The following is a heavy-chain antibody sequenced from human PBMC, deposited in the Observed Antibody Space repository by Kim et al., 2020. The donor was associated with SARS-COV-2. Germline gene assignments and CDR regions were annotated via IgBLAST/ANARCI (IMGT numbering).Heavy chain of an antibody. D-gene: IGHD2-15*01. Sequence: ASVKVSCKASGYTFTSYAMHWVRQAPGQRLEWMGWINAGNGNTKYSQKFQGRVTITRDTSASTAYMELSSLRSEDTAVYYCARDFKAIPGGPPRSEGFDYWGQGTLVTVSS. CDR3: ARDFKAIPGGPPRSEGFDY. J-gene: IGHJ4*02. V-gene: IGHV1-3*01. CDR1: GYTFTSYA. CDR2: INAGNGNT.